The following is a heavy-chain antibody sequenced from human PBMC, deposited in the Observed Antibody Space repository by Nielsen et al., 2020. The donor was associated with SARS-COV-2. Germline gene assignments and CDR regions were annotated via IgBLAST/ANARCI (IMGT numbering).Heavy chain of an antibody. J-gene: IGHJ4*02. D-gene: IGHD3-10*01. V-gene: IGHV1-18*01. Sequence: ASVKVSCKASGYTFTSYGISWVRQAPGQGLEWMGWINAYNGNAKYAQKLQGRVTMTTDTPTSTAYMEVRSLRAEDTAVYYCAKIMYGDSWCGGPFDYWGQGTLVTVSS. CDR3: AKIMYGDSWCGGPFDY. CDR2: INAYNGNA. CDR1: GYTFTSYG.